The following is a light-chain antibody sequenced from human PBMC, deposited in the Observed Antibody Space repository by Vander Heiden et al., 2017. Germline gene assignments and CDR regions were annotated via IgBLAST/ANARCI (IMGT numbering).Light chain of an antibody. V-gene: IGLV3-1*01. CDR3: QAWDSSLYV. CDR1: KLGDKY. Sequence: SYELTQPPSVSVSPGQTASITCSGDKLGDKYACWYQQKPGQSPVLVIYKDSKRPAGSPERFSGSNSGNTATLTISGTQAMDEADYYCQAWDSSLYVFGTGTKVTVL. CDR2: KDS. J-gene: IGLJ1*01.